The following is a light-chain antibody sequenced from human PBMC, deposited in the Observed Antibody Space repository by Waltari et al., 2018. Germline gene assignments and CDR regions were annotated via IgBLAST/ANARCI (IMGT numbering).Light chain of an antibody. Sequence: QSALTQPASVSGSPGQSINISCTGTSSAGGTYNLVSWYHHHPGKAPNLMIYESTKRPSGVSNRISGSKSGITASLTISGLQAEDEADYYCCSFAGSGPHVVFGGGTKLTVL. CDR3: CSFAGSGPHVV. CDR2: EST. V-gene: IGLV2-23*01. J-gene: IGLJ2*01. CDR1: SSAGGTYNL.